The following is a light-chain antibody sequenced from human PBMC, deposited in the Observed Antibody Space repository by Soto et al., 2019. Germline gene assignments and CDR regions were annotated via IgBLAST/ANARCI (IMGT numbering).Light chain of an antibody. V-gene: IGLV2-14*01. CDR1: SSDVGGYNY. CDR3: SSYTSSSTLV. Sequence: QSVLTQPASVSGSPGQSITISCTGTSSDVGGYNYVSWYQQHPGKAPKLMIYDVSNRPSGVSNRFSGSKSGNTASLTISGLQAEYEADYYGSSYTSSSTLVFVTGTKLTVL. CDR2: DVS. J-gene: IGLJ1*01.